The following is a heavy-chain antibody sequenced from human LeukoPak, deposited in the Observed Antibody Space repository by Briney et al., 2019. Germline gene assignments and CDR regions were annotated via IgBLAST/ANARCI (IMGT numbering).Heavy chain of an antibody. CDR3: AKGGLCSSTSCSYYYMDV. V-gene: IGHV3-23*01. Sequence: GGSLRLSCAASGFTFSSYAMSWVRQAPGKGLEWVSAISGSGGSTYYADSVKGRFTISRDNSKNTLYLQMNSLRAEDTAVYYCAKGGLCSSTSCSYYYMDVWGKGTTVTVSS. CDR2: ISGSGGST. D-gene: IGHD2-2*01. CDR1: GFTFSSYA. J-gene: IGHJ6*03.